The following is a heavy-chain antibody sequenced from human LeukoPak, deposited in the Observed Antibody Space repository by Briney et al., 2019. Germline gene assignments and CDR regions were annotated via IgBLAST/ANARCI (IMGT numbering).Heavy chain of an antibody. CDR1: GGSFSGYY. CDR2: INHSGST. V-gene: IGHV4-34*01. CDR3: ARGARGYYYYGMDV. Sequence: SETLSLTCAVYGGSFSGYYWSWIRQPPGKGLEWIGEINHSGSTNYNPSLKSRVTISVDTSKSQFSLKLSSVTAADTAVYYCARGARGYYYYGMDVWGQGTTVTVSS. J-gene: IGHJ6*02.